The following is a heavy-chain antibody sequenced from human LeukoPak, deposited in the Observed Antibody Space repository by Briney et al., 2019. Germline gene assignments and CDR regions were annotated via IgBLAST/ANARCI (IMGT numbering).Heavy chain of an antibody. V-gene: IGHV4-59*01. J-gene: IGHJ6*02. Sequence: SETLSLTCTVSGGSISSYYWSWIRQPPGKGLEWIGYIDYSGSTNYNPSLKSRVTISVDTSKNQFSLKLSSVTAADTAVYYCARDRSSNYYYYGMDVWGQGTTVTVSS. CDR2: IDYSGST. CDR3: ARDRSSNYYYYGMDV. CDR1: GGSISSYY.